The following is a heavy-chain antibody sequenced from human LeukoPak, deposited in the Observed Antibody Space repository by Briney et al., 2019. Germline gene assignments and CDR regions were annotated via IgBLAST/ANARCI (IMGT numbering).Heavy chain of an antibody. CDR2: IKQDGTAK. CDR3: AKIAAAVPDQ. V-gene: IGHV3-7*01. Sequence: GGSLRLSCATSGFTFTTYWMAWVRQAPGMGLEWVANIKQDGTAKYYMDSVKGRFAISRDKTNNSLYLQMNNLRVEDTAMYYCAKIAAAVPDQWGQGTLVTVSS. J-gene: IGHJ5*02. D-gene: IGHD6-25*01. CDR1: GFTFTTYW.